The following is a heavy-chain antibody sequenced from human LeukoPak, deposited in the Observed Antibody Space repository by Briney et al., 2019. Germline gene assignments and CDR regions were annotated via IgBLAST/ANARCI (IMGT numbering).Heavy chain of an antibody. D-gene: IGHD1-26*01. Sequence: SETLSLTCVVSGYAISSGHYWGWIRQSPGKGLEWIGSFYAGGSIYYSPSLKSRVTIVEDTSRNQFSLKMTSVTAADTAVYYCTREVVEVPTAVIDYWGQGALVTVSS. CDR2: FYAGGSI. CDR3: TREVVEVPTAVIDY. CDR1: GYAISSGHY. J-gene: IGHJ4*02. V-gene: IGHV4-38-2*02.